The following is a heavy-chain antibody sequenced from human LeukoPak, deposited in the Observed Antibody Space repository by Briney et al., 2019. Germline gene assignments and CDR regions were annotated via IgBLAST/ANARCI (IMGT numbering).Heavy chain of an antibody. D-gene: IGHD5-12*01. V-gene: IGHV1-2*02. CDR1: GYTFTGYY. CDR2: INPNSGGT. Sequence: ASVKVSCKASGYTFTGYYMHWVRQAPGQGLEWMGWINPNSGGTNYAQKFQGRVTMTRDTSISTAYMELSRLRSDDTAVYYCATVVDIVATRDFQHWGQGTLVTVSS. CDR3: ATVVDIVATRDFQH. J-gene: IGHJ1*01.